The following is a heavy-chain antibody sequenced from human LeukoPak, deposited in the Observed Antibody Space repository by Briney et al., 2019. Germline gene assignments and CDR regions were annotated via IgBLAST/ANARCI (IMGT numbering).Heavy chain of an antibody. CDR3: AKDLLYYYGSGSSFDY. J-gene: IGHJ4*02. V-gene: IGHV3-7*03. Sequence: GGSLRLSCAASGFTFSSYWMSWVRQAPGKGLEWVANIKQDGSEEYYVDSVKGRFTISRDNAKNSLYLQMNSLRAEDTAVYYCAKDLLYYYGSGSSFDYWGQGTLVTVSS. CDR1: GFTFSSYW. CDR2: IKQDGSEE. D-gene: IGHD3-10*01.